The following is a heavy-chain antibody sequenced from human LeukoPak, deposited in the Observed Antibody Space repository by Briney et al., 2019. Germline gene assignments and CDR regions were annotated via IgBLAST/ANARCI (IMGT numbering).Heavy chain of an antibody. Sequence: ASVKVSCKASGYTFTSYYIHWVRQAPGEGLEWMGIINPSGGSTSYAQKFQGRVTMTRDMSTSTVYMELSSLRSEDTAVYYCARDGIAAAGTYYYYYMDVWGKGTTVTVSS. V-gene: IGHV1-46*01. CDR3: ARDGIAAAGTYYYYYMDV. J-gene: IGHJ6*03. CDR2: INPSGGST. D-gene: IGHD6-13*01. CDR1: GYTFTSYY.